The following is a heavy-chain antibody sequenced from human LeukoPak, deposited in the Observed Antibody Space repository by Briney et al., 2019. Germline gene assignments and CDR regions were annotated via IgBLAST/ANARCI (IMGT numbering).Heavy chain of an antibody. CDR2: ISASGTGT. Sequence: GESLNISCAASGFTFRSYAMNWVREAPGRGLELVSGISASGTGTYYADSVKGRFTISGDNSKNTLYLQMTSLIAEDTAIYDCAKDSDTPSYFDSWGQGAPVTVSS. V-gene: IGHV3-23*01. J-gene: IGHJ4*02. CDR1: GFTFRSYA. CDR3: AKDSDTPSYFDS. D-gene: IGHD2-2*02.